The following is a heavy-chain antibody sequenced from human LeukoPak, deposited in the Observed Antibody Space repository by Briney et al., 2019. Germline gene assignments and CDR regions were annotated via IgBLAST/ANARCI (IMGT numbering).Heavy chain of an antibody. Sequence: SETLSLTCTVSGGSISSYYWSWIRQPAGKGLEWIWRIYTSGSTNYNPSLKSRVTMSVDTSKNQFSLKLSSVTAADTAVYYCARDNYYGSGSYYWFDPWGQGTLVTVSS. V-gene: IGHV4-4*07. CDR1: GGSISSYY. CDR3: ARDNYYGSGSYYWFDP. D-gene: IGHD3-10*01. CDR2: IYTSGST. J-gene: IGHJ5*02.